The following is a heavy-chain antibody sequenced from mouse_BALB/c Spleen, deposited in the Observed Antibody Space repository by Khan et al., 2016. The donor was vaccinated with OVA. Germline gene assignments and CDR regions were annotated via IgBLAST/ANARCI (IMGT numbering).Heavy chain of an antibody. CDR2: INPSNDYT. CDR1: GYTFTSYT. V-gene: IGHV1-4*01. CDR3: TREGPSYGNYGAWFAY. Sequence: QVQLQQSGAELARPGASVKMSCKASGYTFTSYTMHWVKQRPGQGLEWIGYINPSNDYTNYNQKFKDKATLTADKSSSTAYMQLSSLTSEDSAVYYCTREGPSYGNYGAWFAYWGQGTLVTVSA. J-gene: IGHJ3*01. D-gene: IGHD2-10*01.